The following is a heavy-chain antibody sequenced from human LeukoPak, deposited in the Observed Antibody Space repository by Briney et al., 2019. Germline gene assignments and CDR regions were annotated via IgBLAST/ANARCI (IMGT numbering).Heavy chain of an antibody. Sequence: ASVKVSCKVSGYTLTELSLHWVRQAPGKGLEWMGRFDPEDGETIYARKFQGRVTMTEDTSTDTAYMELSSLRSEDTAVYFCAVSLTTGGNYGMDVWGQGTTVTVSS. CDR1: GYTLTELS. CDR2: FDPEDGET. D-gene: IGHD1-1*01. CDR3: AVSLTTGGNYGMDV. V-gene: IGHV1-24*01. J-gene: IGHJ6*02.